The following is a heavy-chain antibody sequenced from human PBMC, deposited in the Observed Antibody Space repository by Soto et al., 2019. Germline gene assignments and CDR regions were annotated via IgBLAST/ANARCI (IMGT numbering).Heavy chain of an antibody. CDR1: GGSISSSSYY. V-gene: IGHV4-39*01. D-gene: IGHD6-13*01. CDR3: ARSLAAAFYYYGMDV. J-gene: IGHJ6*02. CDR2: IYYSGST. Sequence: PSETLSLTCTVSGGSISSSSYYWGWIRQHPGKGLEWIGSIYYSGSTYYNPSLKSRVTISVDTSKNQFSLKLSSVTAADTAVYFCARSLAAAFYYYGMDVWGQGTTVTVSS.